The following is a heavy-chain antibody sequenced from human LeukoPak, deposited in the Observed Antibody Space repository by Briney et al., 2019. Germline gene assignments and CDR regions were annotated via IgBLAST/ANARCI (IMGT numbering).Heavy chain of an antibody. V-gene: IGHV3-20*04. Sequence: PGGSLRLSCAASGFTFDDYGMSWVRQAPGKGLEWVLGINWNGGSTGYADFVNGRFAITRDNAKNSVYLQMHSLRAEDTALYYCARGLTTYYDSRPDAFDIWGQGTMVTVSS. J-gene: IGHJ3*02. CDR3: ARGLTTYYDSRPDAFDI. CDR2: INWNGGST. CDR1: GFTFDDYG. D-gene: IGHD3-22*01.